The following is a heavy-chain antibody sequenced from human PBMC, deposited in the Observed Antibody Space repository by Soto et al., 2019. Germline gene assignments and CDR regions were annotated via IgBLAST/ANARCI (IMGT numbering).Heavy chain of an antibody. D-gene: IGHD2-8*01. CDR3: ARTNGAYSNYFDY. CDR1: GFTFSSYS. CDR2: IGGSSGHI. V-gene: IGHV3-21*01. J-gene: IGHJ4*02. Sequence: PGGSLRLSCAASGFTFSSYSMVWVRQAPEKGLEWVSSIGGSSGHIYYADSLKGRFTISRDNAKNSLYLQMNSLRVDDTVFYYCARTNGAYSNYFDYWGQGTLVTVSS.